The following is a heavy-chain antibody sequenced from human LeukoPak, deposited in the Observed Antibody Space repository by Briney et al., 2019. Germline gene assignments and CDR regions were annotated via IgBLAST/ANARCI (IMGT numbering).Heavy chain of an antibody. J-gene: IGHJ5*02. Sequence: PSETLSLTCAVSGGSISSGGYSWSWIRQPPGEGLEWIGYIYHSGSTYYNPSLKSRVTISVDRSKNQFSLKLSSVTAADTAVYYCARKGYCSSTSCYYNWFDPWGQGTLVTVSS. V-gene: IGHV4-30-2*01. CDR2: IYHSGST. D-gene: IGHD2-2*01. CDR3: ARKGYCSSTSCYYNWFDP. CDR1: GGSISSGGYS.